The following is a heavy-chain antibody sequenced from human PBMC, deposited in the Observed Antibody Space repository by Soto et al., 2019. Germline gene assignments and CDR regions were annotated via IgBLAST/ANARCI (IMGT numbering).Heavy chain of an antibody. CDR2: ISSSGSTI. J-gene: IGHJ6*03. CDR1: GFTFSDYY. V-gene: IGHV3-11*01. D-gene: IGHD3-10*01. CDR3: ARDVWFVELPFRNYCYYMDV. Sequence: GGSLRLSCAASGFTFSDYYMSWIRQAPGKGLEWVSYISSSGSTIYYADSVKGRFTISRDNAKNSLYLQMNSLRAEDTAVYYCARDVWFVELPFRNYCYYMDVWGKGTSVTVSS.